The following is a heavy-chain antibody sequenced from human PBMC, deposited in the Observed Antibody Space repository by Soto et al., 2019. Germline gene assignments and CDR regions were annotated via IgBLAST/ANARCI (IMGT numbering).Heavy chain of an antibody. V-gene: IGHV3-21*06. CDR1: GFTFTRYS. J-gene: IGHJ4*02. Sequence: GGSLRLSCAASGFTFTRYSMNLVRQAPGKGLEWVSSISSTTNYIYYGDSMKGRFTISRDNAKNSLYLEMNSLRAEDTAVYYCARESEDLTSNFDYWGQGTLVTVSS. CDR3: ARESEDLTSNFDY. CDR2: ISSTTNYI.